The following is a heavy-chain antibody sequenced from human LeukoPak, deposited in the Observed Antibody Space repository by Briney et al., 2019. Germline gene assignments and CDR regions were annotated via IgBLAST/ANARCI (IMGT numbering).Heavy chain of an antibody. V-gene: IGHV3-7*01. CDR1: GFTFSSFW. CDR2: IKEGGSEK. Sequence: GGSLRLSCAASGFTFSSFWMTWVRQAPGKGLEWVANIKEGGSEKYYLGSVKGRFTISRDNAKNLLSLQMNNLRAEDTAVYYCARNYFDYWGQGTLVTVSS. CDR3: ARNYFDY. J-gene: IGHJ4*02.